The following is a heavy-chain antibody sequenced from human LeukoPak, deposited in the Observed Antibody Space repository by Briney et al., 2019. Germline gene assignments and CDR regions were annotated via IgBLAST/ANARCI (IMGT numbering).Heavy chain of an antibody. D-gene: IGHD6-19*01. CDR2: ISSDGSST. CDR3: ARGGAVALNWFDP. Sequence: GGSLRLSCAAAGFTFSSYWMHWVRQGTGKVPVWVSRISSDGSSTTYADSVKGRFTISRDNAKNTLYLQVNSLRAEDTAVYYCARGGAVALNWFDPWGQGTLVTVSS. V-gene: IGHV3-74*01. CDR1: GFTFSSYW. J-gene: IGHJ5*02.